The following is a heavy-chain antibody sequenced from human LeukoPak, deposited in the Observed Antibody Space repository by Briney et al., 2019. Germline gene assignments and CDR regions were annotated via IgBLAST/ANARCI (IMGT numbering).Heavy chain of an antibody. V-gene: IGHV5-51*01. J-gene: IGHJ4*02. Sequence: GESLKISCKGSGYSFTFYWIGWVRQMPGKGLEWIGIIYPGDSDTSYSPSFQGHVTISADKSIATAYLQWSRLEASDTGLYYCATQPGTDRFFDFWGQGTLVTVSS. CDR3: ATQPGTDRFFDF. CDR2: IYPGDSDT. CDR1: GYSFTFYW.